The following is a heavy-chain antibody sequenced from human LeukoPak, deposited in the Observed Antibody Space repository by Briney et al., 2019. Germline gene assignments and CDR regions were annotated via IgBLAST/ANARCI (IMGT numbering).Heavy chain of an antibody. V-gene: IGHV3-21*01. CDR1: GFTFSSHG. J-gene: IGHJ5*02. Sequence: GGSLRLSCAASGFTFSSHGMNWVRQAPGKGLEWVSSISSSSSYIYYADSVKGRFTISRDNAKNSLYLQMNSLRAEDTAVYYCARAAMESSSWLNWFDPWGQGTLVTVSS. CDR2: ISSSSSYI. D-gene: IGHD6-13*01. CDR3: ARAAMESSSWLNWFDP.